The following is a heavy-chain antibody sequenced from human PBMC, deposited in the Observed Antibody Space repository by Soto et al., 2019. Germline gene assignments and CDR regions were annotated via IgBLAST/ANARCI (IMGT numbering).Heavy chain of an antibody. J-gene: IGHJ4*02. D-gene: IGHD3-3*02. Sequence: GGSLRLSCAASGFAFSNYEMNWVRQAPGKGLEWVSYISLSGSTIYYADSVKGRFTISRDDAKNSLYLQMNSLRADDTAVYYCARESFSASPNFFDYWGQGTLVTVSS. CDR1: GFAFSNYE. CDR3: ARESFSASPNFFDY. V-gene: IGHV3-48*03. CDR2: ISLSGSTI.